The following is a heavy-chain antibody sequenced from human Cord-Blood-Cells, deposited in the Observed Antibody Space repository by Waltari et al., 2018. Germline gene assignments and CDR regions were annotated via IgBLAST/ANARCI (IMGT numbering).Heavy chain of an antibody. CDR1: GYSIISGYY. V-gene: IGHV4-38-2*01. Sequence: QVQLQESGPGLVKPSETLSLTCAVSGYSIISGYYWGWIRAPPGKGLEWIGSIHHSGSTYYNPSLKSRVTISVDTSKNQFSLKLSSVTAADTAVYYCARVPITMVQGVIITFAFDIWGQGTMVTVSS. J-gene: IGHJ3*02. CDR2: IHHSGST. CDR3: ARVPITMVQGVIITFAFDI. D-gene: IGHD3-10*01.